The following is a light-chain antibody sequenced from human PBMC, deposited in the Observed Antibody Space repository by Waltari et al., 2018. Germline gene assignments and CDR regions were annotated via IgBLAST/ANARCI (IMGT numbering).Light chain of an antibody. CDR3: QQFDSYPVT. V-gene: IGKV1-5*03. Sequence: DIQMTQSPSTLSASVGDRVTITCRASPSISTSLAWYQQRPGKAPKLLIYKASTLENEVPSRFSGSGSGTEFTLTISSLQPDDFATYYCQQFDSYPVTFGQGTKVEIK. CDR1: PSISTS. J-gene: IGKJ2*01. CDR2: KAS.